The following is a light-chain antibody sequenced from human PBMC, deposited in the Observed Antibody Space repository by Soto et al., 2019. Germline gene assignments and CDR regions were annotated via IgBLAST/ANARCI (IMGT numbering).Light chain of an antibody. V-gene: IGLV1-40*01. CDR2: GNF. J-gene: IGLJ3*02. CDR1: SSSIGAGYD. Sequence: QSVLTQPPSVSGAPGQRVTISCAGGSSSIGAGYDVHWYQQLPGTAPKLLIYGNFNRPSGVPDRFSGSKSGTSASLAITGLQAGDEADYYCSVWEDNVDGWVFGGGTKLTVL. CDR3: SVWEDNVDGWV.